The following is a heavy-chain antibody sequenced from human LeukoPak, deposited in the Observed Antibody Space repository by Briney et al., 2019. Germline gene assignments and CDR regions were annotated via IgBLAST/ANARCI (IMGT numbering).Heavy chain of an antibody. CDR2: IYYSGST. CDR1: GVSISSYD. V-gene: IGHV4-59*13. CDR3: ARQRYTDWFDP. D-gene: IGHD1-1*01. J-gene: IGHJ5*02. Sequence: SETLSLTCTVSGVSISSYDWSWLRQPPGKGLEWIGYIYYSGSTNYNPSLKSRVTISVDTSKNQFSLKLSSVTAADTAVYYCARQRYTDWFDPWGQGTLVTVSS.